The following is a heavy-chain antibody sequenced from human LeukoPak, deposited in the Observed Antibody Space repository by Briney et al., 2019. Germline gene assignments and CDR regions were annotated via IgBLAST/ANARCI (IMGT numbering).Heavy chain of an antibody. CDR3: SRGYAYGPNYYFDY. Sequence: SETLSLTRTVSGGSISSYYWSWIRQPPGKGLEWIGYIYYTGNTDYSPSLKSRVTRSIDTSKNQFSLKLSSVTAADTATYYCSRGYAYGPNYYFDYWGQGTLVTVSS. V-gene: IGHV4-59*01. CDR2: IYYTGNT. D-gene: IGHD5-18*01. CDR1: GGSISSYY. J-gene: IGHJ4*02.